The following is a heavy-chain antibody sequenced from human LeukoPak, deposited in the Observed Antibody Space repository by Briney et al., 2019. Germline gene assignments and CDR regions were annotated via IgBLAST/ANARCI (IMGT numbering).Heavy chain of an antibody. D-gene: IGHD3-22*01. V-gene: IGHV4-39*01. Sequence: SETLSLTCTVSGGSISSGSYYWGWIRQPPGKGLEWIGSVYYSGRTYFNPSLKSRVTLSVGTSKNQFSLKLSSVTAADTAVYYCARHRLYDSGTYYPTWFDPWGQGTLVTVSS. J-gene: IGHJ5*02. CDR1: GGSISSGSYY. CDR2: VYYSGRT. CDR3: ARHRLYDSGTYYPTWFDP.